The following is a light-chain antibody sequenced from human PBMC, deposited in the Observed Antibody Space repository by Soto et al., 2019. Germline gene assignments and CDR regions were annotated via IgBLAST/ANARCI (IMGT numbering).Light chain of an antibody. Sequence: EIVVTQSPGILSVSPGDRATLSCRASQSVGRNLAWYQQKPGQAPTLLIYAASTRATGLPARFSGSGSGTDFTLTISSLQSEDFAVYYCQQRGNWPLMYTFGQGTKLEIK. CDR3: QQRGNWPLMYT. J-gene: IGKJ2*01. V-gene: IGKV3-15*01. CDR2: AAS. CDR1: QSVGRN.